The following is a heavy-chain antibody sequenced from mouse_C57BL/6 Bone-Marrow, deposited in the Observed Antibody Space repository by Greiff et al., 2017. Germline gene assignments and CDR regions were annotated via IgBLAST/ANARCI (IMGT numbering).Heavy chain of an antibody. CDR3: TASIGFAY. D-gene: IGHD6-1*01. CDR1: GFNIKDDY. V-gene: IGHV14-4*01. Sequence: EVQLQQSGAELVRPGASVKLSCTASGFNIKDDYMHWVKQRPEQGLEWIGWLDPANGDTEYAPKFQGKATITADTSSNTAYLQLSSLTSEDTAVYYWTASIGFAYWGQGTLVTVSA. CDR2: LDPANGDT. J-gene: IGHJ3*01.